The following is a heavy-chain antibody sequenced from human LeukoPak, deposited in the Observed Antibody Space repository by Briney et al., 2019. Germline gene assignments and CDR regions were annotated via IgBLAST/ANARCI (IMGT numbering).Heavy chain of an antibody. CDR3: AELGITMIGGV. Sequence: PGGSLRLSCAASGFTFSSYEMNWVRQSPGKGLEWVSYISSSGSNMYYADSVKGRFTISRDNAKNSLYLQMNSLRAEDMAVYYCAELGITMIGGVWGKGTTVTISS. J-gene: IGHJ6*04. V-gene: IGHV3-48*03. D-gene: IGHD3-10*02. CDR2: ISSSGSNM. CDR1: GFTFSSYE.